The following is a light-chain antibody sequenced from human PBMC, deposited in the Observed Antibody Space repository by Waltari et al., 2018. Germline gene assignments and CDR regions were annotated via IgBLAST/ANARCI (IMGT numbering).Light chain of an antibody. CDR2: KAS. CDR3: QQYDSFWT. Sequence: IQITQSPYTLSASVGERVTITCWASESISNWLAWYQQKPGKAPKVLIHKASSLESGGPSRFSGSGSETEFTLTISNLQPDDFATYYCQQYDSFWTFGKGTKVEIK. V-gene: IGKV1-5*03. CDR1: ESISNW. J-gene: IGKJ1*01.